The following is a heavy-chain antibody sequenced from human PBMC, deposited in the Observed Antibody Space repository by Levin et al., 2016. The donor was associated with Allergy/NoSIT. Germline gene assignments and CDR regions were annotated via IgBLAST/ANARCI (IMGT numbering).Heavy chain of an antibody. J-gene: IGHJ6*02. CDR2: IIPILGIA. V-gene: IGHV1-69*04. Sequence: VRQMPGKGLEWMGRIIPILGIANYAQKFQGRVTITADKSTSTAYMELSSLRSEDTAVYYCAREKNVVVTATENYYYYYGMDVWGQGTTVTVSS. D-gene: IGHD2-21*02. CDR3: AREKNVVVTATENYYYYYGMDV.